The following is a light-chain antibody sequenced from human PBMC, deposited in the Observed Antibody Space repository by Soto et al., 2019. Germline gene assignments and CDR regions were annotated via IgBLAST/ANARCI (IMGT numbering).Light chain of an antibody. CDR3: QQYGTSPLT. Sequence: TLSCRARQSVTSNYLAWYQQKPGQAPRLLIYGVSSRATGIPGRFSGSGSGTDFTLTISRVEPEDFAVYFCQQYGTSPLTFGGGTKVDIK. V-gene: IGKV3-20*01. J-gene: IGKJ4*01. CDR1: QSVTSNY. CDR2: GVS.